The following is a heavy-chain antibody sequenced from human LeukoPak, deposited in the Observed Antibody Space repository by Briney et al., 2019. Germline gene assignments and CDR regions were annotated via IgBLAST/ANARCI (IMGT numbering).Heavy chain of an antibody. J-gene: IGHJ4*02. CDR1: EYSFTSYW. CDR3: ARMGGSGNQGGYFDY. Sequence: GESLKISCKGSEYSFTSYWIGWVRQMPGKGLEWMGIIYPGDSDTRYSPSFQGQVTISADKSISTAYLQWSSLKASDTAMYYCARMGGSGNQGGYFDYWGQGTLVTVSS. V-gene: IGHV5-51*01. D-gene: IGHD2-15*01. CDR2: IYPGDSDT.